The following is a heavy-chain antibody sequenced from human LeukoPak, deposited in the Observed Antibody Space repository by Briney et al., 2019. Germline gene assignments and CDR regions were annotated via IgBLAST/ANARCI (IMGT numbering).Heavy chain of an antibody. CDR3: ASTRVGAEIDY. J-gene: IGHJ4*02. CDR2: ISGSGGST. D-gene: IGHD1-26*01. V-gene: IGHV3-23*01. Sequence: AGGSLRLSCAASGFTFSSYAMSWVRQAPGKGLEWVSAISGSGGSTYYADSVKARFTISRDNSKNTLYLQMNSLRAEDTAVYYCASTRVGAEIDYWGQGTLVTVSS. CDR1: GFTFSSYA.